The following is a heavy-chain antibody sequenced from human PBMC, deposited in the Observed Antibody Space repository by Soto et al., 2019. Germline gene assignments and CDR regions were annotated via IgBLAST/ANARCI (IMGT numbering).Heavy chain of an antibody. V-gene: IGHV4-4*02. J-gene: IGHJ4*02. CDR3: ARGLVDSSGYYYGGLYFDY. CDR1: GGSISSSNW. Sequence: SETLSLTCAVSGGSISSSNWWSWVRQPPGKGLEWIGEIYHSGSTNYNPSLKSRVTISVDKSKNQFSLKLSPVTAADTAVYYCARGLVDSSGYYYGGLYFDYWGQGTLVTVSS. D-gene: IGHD3-22*01. CDR2: IYHSGST.